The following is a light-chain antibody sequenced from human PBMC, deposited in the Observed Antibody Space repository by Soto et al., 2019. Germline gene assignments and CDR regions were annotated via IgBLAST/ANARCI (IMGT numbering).Light chain of an antibody. V-gene: IGKV1-5*01. CDR1: QSVGTW. Sequence: DIQMTQSPSTLSASVGDRVTITCRSSQSVGTWLAWCQXKPGKAXXXXXXXXXXLXXGVPSRFSGSGSGTEFTLSISSLQPDDFATYYCQHYKSPSVTFGQGTKVDIK. J-gene: IGKJ1*01. CDR3: QHYKSPSVT. CDR2: XXX.